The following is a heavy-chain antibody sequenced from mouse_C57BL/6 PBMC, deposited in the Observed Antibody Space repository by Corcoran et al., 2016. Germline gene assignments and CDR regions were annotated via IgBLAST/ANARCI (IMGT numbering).Heavy chain of an antibody. D-gene: IGHD3-2*02. CDR3: ARFSRDSSGYDY. V-gene: IGHV9-3*01. CDR1: GYTFTTYG. CDR2: INTYSGVP. Sequence: QIQLVQSGPELKKPGETVKISCKASGYTFTTYGMSWVKQAPGKGLKWMGWINTYSGVPTYADDFKGRFAFSLETSASTAYLQINNLKNEDTATYFCARFSRDSSGYDYWGQGTTLTVSS. J-gene: IGHJ2*01.